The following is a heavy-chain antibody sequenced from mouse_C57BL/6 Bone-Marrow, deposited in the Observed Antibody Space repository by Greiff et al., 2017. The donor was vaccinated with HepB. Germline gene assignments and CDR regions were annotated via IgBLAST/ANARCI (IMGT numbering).Heavy chain of an antibody. J-gene: IGHJ4*01. Sequence: VQLKESGEGLVKPGGSLKLSCAASGFTFSSYAMSWVRQTPEKRLEWVAYISSGGDYIYYADTVKGRFTISRDNARNTLYLQMSSLKSEDTAMYYCTRDRGYYYGSSYDYYAMDYWGQGASVTVSS. D-gene: IGHD1-1*01. CDR3: TRDRGYYYGSSYDYYAMDY. V-gene: IGHV5-9-1*02. CDR2: ISSGGDYI. CDR1: GFTFSSYA.